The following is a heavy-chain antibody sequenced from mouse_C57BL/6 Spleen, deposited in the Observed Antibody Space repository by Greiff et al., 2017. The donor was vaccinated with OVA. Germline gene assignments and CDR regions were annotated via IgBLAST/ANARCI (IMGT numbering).Heavy chain of an antibody. J-gene: IGHJ1*03. D-gene: IGHD1-1*01. CDR2: ISSGSSTI. Sequence: EVMLVESGGGLVKPGGSLKLSCAASGFTFSDYGMHWVRQAPEKGLEWVAYISSGSSTIYYADTVKGRFPISRDNAKNTLFLHMTSLRSEDTAMYYCARRDYYGSNWYFDVWGTGTTVTVAS. CDR1: GFTFSDYG. CDR3: ARRDYYGSNWYFDV. V-gene: IGHV5-17*01.